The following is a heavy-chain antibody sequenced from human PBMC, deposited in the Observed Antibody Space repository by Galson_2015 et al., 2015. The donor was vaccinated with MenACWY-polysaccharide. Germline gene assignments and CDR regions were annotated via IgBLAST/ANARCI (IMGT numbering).Heavy chain of an antibody. Sequence: SLRLSCAASGFTFRNYGMYWVRQAPGQGLEWVTVISYDGSDKYYADSVRGRFTISRDNSKNTLYLQMNSLRAEDTAVYYCAAWRRTYYFDYWGQGTLATVSS. V-gene: IGHV3-30*03. D-gene: IGHD1-1*01. J-gene: IGHJ4*02. CDR1: GFTFRNYG. CDR2: ISYDGSDK. CDR3: AAWRRTYYFDY.